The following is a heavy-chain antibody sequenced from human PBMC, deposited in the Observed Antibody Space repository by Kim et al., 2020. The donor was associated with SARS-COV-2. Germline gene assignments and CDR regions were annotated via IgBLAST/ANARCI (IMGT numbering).Heavy chain of an antibody. Sequence: NPSLKSRVTISVDTSKNQFALKLSSVTAADTAVYYCARDYYYDYNDAFDIWGQGTMVTVSS. D-gene: IGHD3-22*01. V-gene: IGHV4-31*02. CDR3: ARDYYYDYNDAFDI. J-gene: IGHJ3*02.